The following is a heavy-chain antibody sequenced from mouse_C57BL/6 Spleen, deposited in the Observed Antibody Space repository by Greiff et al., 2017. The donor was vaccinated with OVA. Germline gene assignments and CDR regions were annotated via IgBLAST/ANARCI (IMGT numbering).Heavy chain of an antibody. D-gene: IGHD1-1*01. V-gene: IGHV1-53*01. CDR3: ARSSRYYAKDY. CDR1: GYTFTSYW. Sequence: QVHVKQPGTELVKPGASVKLSCKASGYTFTSYWMHWVKQRPGQGLEWIGNINPSNGGTNYNEKFKSKATLTVDKSSSTAYMQLSSLKSEASAVYYCARSSRYYAKDYWGQGTSVTVSS. J-gene: IGHJ4*01. CDR2: INPSNGGT.